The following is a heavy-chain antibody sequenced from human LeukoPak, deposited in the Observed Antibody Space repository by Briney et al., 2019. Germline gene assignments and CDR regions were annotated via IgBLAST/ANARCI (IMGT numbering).Heavy chain of an antibody. D-gene: IGHD1-26*01. CDR3: ARAISGSYSRAFDI. CDR2: IYYSGST. CDR1: GGSISSYY. J-gene: IGHJ3*02. Sequence: SETLSLTCTVSGGSISSYYWSWIRQPPGKGLEWIGYIYYSGSTNYNPSLKSRVTISVDTSKNQFSLKLSSVTAADTAVYYGARAISGSYSRAFDIWVQGRMVTVSS. V-gene: IGHV4-59*01.